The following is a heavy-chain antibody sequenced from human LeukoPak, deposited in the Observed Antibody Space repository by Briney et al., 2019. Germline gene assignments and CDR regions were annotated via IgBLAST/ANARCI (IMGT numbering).Heavy chain of an antibody. Sequence: GGSLRLSCAASGFTFSTYAMSWVRQAPGKGLAWVASVESDGAGTHYADSVKGRFTISRDNSKNILYLQMNSLRAEDTAVYYCARSQNDAFDIWGQGTMVTVSS. J-gene: IGHJ3*02. CDR3: ARSQNDAFDI. CDR1: GFTFSTYA. V-gene: IGHV3-23*05. CDR2: VESDGAGT.